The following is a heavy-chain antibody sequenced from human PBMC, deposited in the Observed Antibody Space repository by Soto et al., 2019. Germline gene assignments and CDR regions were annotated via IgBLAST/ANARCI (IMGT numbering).Heavy chain of an antibody. V-gene: IGHV1-18*01. J-gene: IGHJ4*02. D-gene: IGHD3-9*01. CDR3: ARAAYYDILTGPAFDY. CDR1: RYSYTSSC. Sequence: RYSYTSSCISWVQHANGEGVEWMGGISAYNGNTNYVQKLQGRVTMTTDTSTSTAYMELRSLRSDDTAVYYCARAAYYDILTGPAFDYWGQGTLVTVSS. CDR2: ISAYNGNT.